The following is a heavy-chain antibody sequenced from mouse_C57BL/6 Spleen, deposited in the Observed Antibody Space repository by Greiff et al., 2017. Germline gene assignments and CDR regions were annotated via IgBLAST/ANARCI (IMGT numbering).Heavy chain of an antibody. D-gene: IGHD2-3*01. Sequence: QVQLKQSGAELVKPGASVKISCKASGYAFSSYWMNWVKQRPGKGLEWIGQIYPGDGDTNYNGKFKGKATLTADKSSSPAYMQLSSLTSEDSAVYFCARDGYYGAMDYWGQGTSVTVSS. CDR3: ARDGYYGAMDY. CDR1: GYAFSSYW. CDR2: IYPGDGDT. J-gene: IGHJ4*01. V-gene: IGHV1-80*01.